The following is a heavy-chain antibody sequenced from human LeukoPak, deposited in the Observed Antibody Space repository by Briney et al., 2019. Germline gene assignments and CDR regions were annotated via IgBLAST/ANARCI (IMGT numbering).Heavy chain of an antibody. CDR2: ISYDGSSK. Sequence: QSGGSLRLSCAAPGLTFSLYGMHWVRQAPGKGLEWVAVISYDGSSKYYADSVKGRFTISRDNAKNSLFLQMNSLRADDTALYYCARGGPTGALDYWGQGTLVTVSS. V-gene: IGHV3-30*03. CDR1: GLTFSLYG. J-gene: IGHJ4*02. CDR3: ARGGPTGALDY. D-gene: IGHD7-27*01.